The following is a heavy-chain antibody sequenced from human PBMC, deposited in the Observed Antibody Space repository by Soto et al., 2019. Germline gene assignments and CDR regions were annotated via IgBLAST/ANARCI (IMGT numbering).Heavy chain of an antibody. D-gene: IGHD3-10*01. V-gene: IGHV3-23*01. CDR1: GFTFSSYA. CDR2: ISGSGGST. Sequence: GGSLRLSCAASGFTFSSYAMSWVRQAPGKGLEWVSAISGSGGSTYYADSVKGRFTISRDNSKNTLYLQMNSLRAEDTAVYYCAKVPSLLCFGELSLAYSGQGNLVSVSS. CDR3: AKVPSLLCFGELSLAY. J-gene: IGHJ4*02.